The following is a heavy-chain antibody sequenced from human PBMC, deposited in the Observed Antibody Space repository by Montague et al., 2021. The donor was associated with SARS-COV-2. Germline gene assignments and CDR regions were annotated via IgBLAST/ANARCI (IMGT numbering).Heavy chain of an antibody. D-gene: IGHD3-3*01. J-gene: IGHJ6*03. CDR3: SRGDFGVVIIPYYYYYMDV. Sequence: SETLSLTCTVSGGSVSSSNYYRGWIRQPPGKGLEWIGSIHYSGXTXYXXXXKXRVTISLDTSKNQFSLKLNSVTAADTAVYYCSRGDFGVVIIPYYYYYMDVWGKGTTVTVSS. CDR1: GGSVSSSNYY. CDR2: IHYSGXT. V-gene: IGHV4-39*01.